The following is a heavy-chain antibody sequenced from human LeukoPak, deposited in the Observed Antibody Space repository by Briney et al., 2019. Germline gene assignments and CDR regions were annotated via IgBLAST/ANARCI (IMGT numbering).Heavy chain of an antibody. CDR2: ISAYNGNT. V-gene: IGHV1-18*01. CDR1: GYTFTSYG. Sequence: ASVKVSCKSSGYTFTSYGISWVRQAPGQGLEWMGWISAYNGNTNHAQKLQGRVTMTTDTSTSTAYMELRSLRSDDTAVYYCARDLRYCSSTSCYTKGWFDPWGQGTLVTVSS. CDR3: ARDLRYCSSTSCYTKGWFDP. J-gene: IGHJ5*02. D-gene: IGHD2-2*02.